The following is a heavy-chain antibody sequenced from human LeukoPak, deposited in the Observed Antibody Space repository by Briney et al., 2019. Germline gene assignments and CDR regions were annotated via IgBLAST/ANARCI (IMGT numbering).Heavy chain of an antibody. CDR1: GFTFSSYA. CDR2: ISGSGGST. CDR3: AKGPRRDYPGRSSWYYFDY. J-gene: IGHJ4*02. Sequence: GGSLRLSCAASGFTFSSYAMSWVRQAPGKGLEWVSAISGSGGSTYYADSVKGRFTISRDNSKNTLYLQMNSLRAEDTAVYYCAKGPRRDYPGRSSWYYFDYWGQGTLVTVSS. V-gene: IGHV3-23*01. D-gene: IGHD6-13*01.